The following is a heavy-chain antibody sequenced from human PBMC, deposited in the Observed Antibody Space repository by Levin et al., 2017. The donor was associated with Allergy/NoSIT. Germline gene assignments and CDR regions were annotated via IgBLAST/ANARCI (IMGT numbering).Heavy chain of an antibody. J-gene: IGHJ5*02. CDR3: ARIYCSSTSCADP. D-gene: IGHD2-2*01. Sequence: GASVKVSCKASGGTFSSYAISWVRQAPGQGLEWMGRIIPILGIANYAQKFQGRVTITADKSTSTAYMELSSLRSEDTAVYYCARIYCSSTSCADPWGQGTLVTVSS. CDR2: IIPILGIA. V-gene: IGHV1-69*04. CDR1: GGTFSSYA.